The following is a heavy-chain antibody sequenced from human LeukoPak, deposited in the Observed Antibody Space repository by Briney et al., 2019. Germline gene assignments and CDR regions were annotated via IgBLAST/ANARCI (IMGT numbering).Heavy chain of an antibody. CDR2: INPDSGVT. CDR1: GYTFTDYY. D-gene: IGHD3-9*01. V-gene: IGHV1-2*02. CDR3: ARGQTSYDTVTGHPYAMVV. Sequence: GASVKVSCKASGYTFTDYYLHWVRQAPGKRLEWMGWINPDSGVTIFAQGFQGRVTMTGDTSISAAYMELSRLKSDDTAVYYCARGQTSYDTVTGHPYAMVVWGQGTTVTVSS. J-gene: IGHJ6*02.